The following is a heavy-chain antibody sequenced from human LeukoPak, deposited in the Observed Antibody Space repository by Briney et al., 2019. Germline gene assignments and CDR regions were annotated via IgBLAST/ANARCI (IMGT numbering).Heavy chain of an antibody. CDR2: ISSSSSTI. V-gene: IGHV3-48*01. CDR1: GFTFSSYS. Sequence: PGGSLRLSCAASGFTFSSYSMNWVRQAPGKGLEWVSYISSSSSTIYYADSVKGRFTISRDNSKNTLYLQMNSLRAEDTAVYYCAKDRVWQWRLLDAFDIWGQGTMVTVSS. D-gene: IGHD6-19*01. CDR3: AKDRVWQWRLLDAFDI. J-gene: IGHJ3*02.